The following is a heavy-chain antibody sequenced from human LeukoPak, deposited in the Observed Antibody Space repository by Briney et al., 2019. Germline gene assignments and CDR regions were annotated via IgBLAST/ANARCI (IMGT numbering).Heavy chain of an antibody. V-gene: IGHV3-21*01. Sequence: PGGSLRLSCAASGFTFSSYSMNWVRQAPGKGLEWVSSISSSSSYIYYADSVKGRFTISRDNAKNSLYLQMNSLRAEDTAVHYCARDTRGGGTMVRGTRIDYWGQGTLVTVSS. J-gene: IGHJ4*02. D-gene: IGHD3-10*01. CDR3: ARDTRGGGTMVRGTRIDY. CDR1: GFTFSSYS. CDR2: ISSSSSYI.